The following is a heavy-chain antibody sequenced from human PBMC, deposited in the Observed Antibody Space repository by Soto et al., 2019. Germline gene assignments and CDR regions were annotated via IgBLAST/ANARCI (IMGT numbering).Heavy chain of an antibody. CDR3: AKDSGSGRYHYYYGMDV. J-gene: IGHJ6*02. CDR1: GFTFDDYA. V-gene: IGHV3-9*01. CDR2: ISWNSGTI. Sequence: EVPLVESGGGLVQPGRSLRLSCAASGFTFDDYAMHWVRQAPGQGLEWVSGISWNSGTIGYADSVKGRFTISRDNAKNSLYLQMNSLRAEDTALYYCAKDSGSGRYHYYYGMDVWGQGTTVTVSS. D-gene: IGHD6-19*01.